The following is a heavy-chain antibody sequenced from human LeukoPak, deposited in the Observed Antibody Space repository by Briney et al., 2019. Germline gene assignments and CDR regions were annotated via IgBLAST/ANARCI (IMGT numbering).Heavy chain of an antibody. D-gene: IGHD4-17*01. CDR1: GFTFSSYE. Sequence: GGSLRLSCAASGFTFSSYEMNWVRQAPGKGLEWVSYISSSGSTIYYADSVKGRFTISRDNAKNSLYLQMNSLRAEDTAVYYCARGYGDYDLTYWFDPWAREPWSPSPQ. J-gene: IGHJ5*02. CDR2: ISSSGSTI. CDR3: ARGYGDYDLTYWFDP. V-gene: IGHV3-48*03.